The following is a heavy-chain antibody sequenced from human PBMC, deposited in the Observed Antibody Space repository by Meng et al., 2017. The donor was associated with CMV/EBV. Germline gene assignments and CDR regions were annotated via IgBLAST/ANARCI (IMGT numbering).Heavy chain of an antibody. CDR2: INPNSGGT. J-gene: IGHJ3*02. Sequence: ASVKVSCKASGYTFTGYYMHWVRQAPGRGLEWMGWINPNSGGTNYAQKFQGRVTMTRDTSISTAYMELSRLRSDDTAAYYCARVQMVYAGAYCGGDCYPRGDAFDIWGQGTMVTVSS. CDR3: ARVQMVYAGAYCGGDCYPRGDAFDI. CDR1: GYTFTGYY. D-gene: IGHD2-21*01. V-gene: IGHV1-2*02.